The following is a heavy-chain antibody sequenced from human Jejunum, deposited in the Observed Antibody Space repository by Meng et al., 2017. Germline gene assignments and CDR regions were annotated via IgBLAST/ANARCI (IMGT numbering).Heavy chain of an antibody. CDR3: ARGRALTVTGNLPGF. Sequence: QVQLVKSGAEVKKPGASVKVSCKASGYTFSGYNIHWVRQAPGQGLEWMGRINPNSGGTDYAQKFQGRVTMTRDTSISTAYMDLSSLTSDDTAVYYCARGRALTVTGNLPGFWGQGTLVTVSS. V-gene: IGHV1-2*06. CDR2: INPNSGGT. CDR1: GYTFSGYN. J-gene: IGHJ4*02. D-gene: IGHD4-11*01.